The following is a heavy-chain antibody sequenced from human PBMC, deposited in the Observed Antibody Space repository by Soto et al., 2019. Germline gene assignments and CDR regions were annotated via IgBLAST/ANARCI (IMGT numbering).Heavy chain of an antibody. J-gene: IGHJ4*02. V-gene: IGHV1-8*01. Sequence: VASVKVSCNASGYTFTSYDINWVRQATGQGLEWMGWMNPNSGNTGYAQKFQGRVTVTMNTSISTAYMEVSSLRSEDTAVYYCARGSNRYACVWGSYRPRHYFGYRRKRTLVTASS. CDR3: ARGSNRYACVWGSYRPRHYFGY. D-gene: IGHD3-16*02. CDR2: MNPNSGNT. CDR1: GYTFTSYD.